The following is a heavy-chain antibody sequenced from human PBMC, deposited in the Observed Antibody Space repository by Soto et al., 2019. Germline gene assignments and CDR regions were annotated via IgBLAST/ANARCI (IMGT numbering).Heavy chain of an antibody. J-gene: IGHJ4*02. Sequence: GGSLRLSCAASGFTFSTYTMHWVRQTPGKGLEWVSAIVGSGGTTYYADSVKGRFTISRDNSKNTLYLQMNSLRAEDTAVYYCARDSGYSYGPLDYWGQGTLVTVSS. V-gene: IGHV3-23*01. CDR1: GFTFSTYT. CDR2: IVGSGGTT. CDR3: ARDSGYSYGPLDY. D-gene: IGHD5-18*01.